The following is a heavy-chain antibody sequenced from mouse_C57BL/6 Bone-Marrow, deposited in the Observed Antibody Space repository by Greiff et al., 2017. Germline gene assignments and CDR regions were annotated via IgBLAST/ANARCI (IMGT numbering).Heavy chain of an antibody. CDR2: IYPGSGDT. CDR1: GYTFTNYW. CDR3: ARGIYYYGSSYFDV. Sequence: QVQLQQSGAELVRPGASVKMSCKASGYTFTNYWIGWAKQRPGHGLEWIGDIYPGSGDTNYNEKFKGKDTLTADKSSSTAYVQFSSLTSADSAIDDCARGIYYYGSSYFDVWGTGTTVTVSS. D-gene: IGHD1-1*01. J-gene: IGHJ1*03. V-gene: IGHV1-63*01.